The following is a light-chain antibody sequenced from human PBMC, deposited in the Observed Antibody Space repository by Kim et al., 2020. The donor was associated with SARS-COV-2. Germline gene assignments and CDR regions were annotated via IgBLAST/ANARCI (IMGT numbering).Light chain of an antibody. CDR2: DDT. J-gene: IGLJ1*01. CDR1: NNGRES. Sequence: ARGKPTRMGGGGNNNGRESGHWDQQMPGQAAVLAFYDDTDRPTGILGRFSGSNTGNTATVTISRVEAGDEADYYCHVWDSSSGYVFGTGTKVTVL. CDR3: HVWDSSSGYV. V-gene: IGLV3-21*03.